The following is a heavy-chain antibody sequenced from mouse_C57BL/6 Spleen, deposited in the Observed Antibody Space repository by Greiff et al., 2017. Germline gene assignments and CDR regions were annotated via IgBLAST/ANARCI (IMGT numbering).Heavy chain of an antibody. J-gene: IGHJ2*01. CDR3: ARAPSYYRNPFDY. CDR1: GFNIKNTY. Sequence: EVKLQESVAELVRPGASVKLSCTASGFNIKNTYMHWVKQRPEQGLEWIGRIDPANGNTKYAPKFQGKATITADTSSNTASLQLISLTSEDTAIYYCARAPSYYRNPFDYWGQGTTLTVSS. CDR2: IDPANGNT. V-gene: IGHV14-3*01. D-gene: IGHD2-10*01.